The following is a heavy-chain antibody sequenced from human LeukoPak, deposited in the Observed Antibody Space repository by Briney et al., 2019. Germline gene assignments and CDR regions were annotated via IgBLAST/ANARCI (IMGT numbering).Heavy chain of an antibody. V-gene: IGHV1-18*01. CDR2: ISTYNSNT. CDR1: GYTFTSYG. CDR3: ARDHAGTVTIRADFDY. Sequence: ASVKLSCKASGYTFTSYGISWVRQAPGQGLEWMGWISTYNSNTNYAQKLQGRVTMTTDTSTSTAYMELRSLRSDDTAVYYCARDHAGTVTIRADFDYWGRGTLVTVSS. J-gene: IGHJ4*02. D-gene: IGHD4-17*01.